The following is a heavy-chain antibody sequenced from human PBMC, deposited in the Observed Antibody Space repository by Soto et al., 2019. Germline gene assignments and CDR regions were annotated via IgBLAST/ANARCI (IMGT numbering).Heavy chain of an antibody. CDR3: AGIVEMATNRVDY. V-gene: IGHV4-39*01. CDR2: IYYSGST. D-gene: IGHD5-12*01. CDR1: GGSLSSSSYY. Sequence: QLQLQESGPGLVKPSETLSLTCIVSGGSLSSSSYYWGWIRQPPGKGLEWIGSIYYSGSTYYNPSLKSRVTISVDTSKNQFSLKMSSVTAADTAVYYCAGIVEMATNRVDYWGQGTLVTVSS. J-gene: IGHJ4*02.